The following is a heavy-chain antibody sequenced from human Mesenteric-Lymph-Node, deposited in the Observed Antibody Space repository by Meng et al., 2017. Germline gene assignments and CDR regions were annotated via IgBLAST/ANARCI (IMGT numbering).Heavy chain of an antibody. V-gene: IGHV3-23*04. CDR2: ISDSGDIT. D-gene: IGHD3-10*01. CDR1: GFTLSTYA. CDR3: AKVRHSGWGGFDY. J-gene: IGHJ4*02. Sequence: EVELVESGGGLVQPGGSLRLSCTDSGFTLSTYAMSWVRQAPGKGLEWVSGISDSGDITFYADSVRGRFIISRDNSKNTLYLQMNSLRVEDTALYYCAKVRHSGWGGFDYWGQGTLVTVSS.